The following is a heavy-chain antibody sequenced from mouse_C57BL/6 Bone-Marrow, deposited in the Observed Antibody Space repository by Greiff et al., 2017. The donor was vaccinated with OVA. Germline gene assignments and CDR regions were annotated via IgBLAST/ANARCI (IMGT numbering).Heavy chain of an antibody. D-gene: IGHD1-1*01. CDR3: TTKIYYGSRYYYAMDY. V-gene: IGHV14-1*01. CDR2: IDPEDGDT. J-gene: IGHJ4*01. CDR1: GFNIKDYY. Sequence: VQLQQPGAELVRPGASVKLSCTASGFNIKDYYMHWVKQRPEQGLEWIGRIDPEDGDTEYAPKFQGKATMTADTSSNTAYLQLSSLTSEDTAVYYCTTKIYYGSRYYYAMDYWGQGTSVTVSS.